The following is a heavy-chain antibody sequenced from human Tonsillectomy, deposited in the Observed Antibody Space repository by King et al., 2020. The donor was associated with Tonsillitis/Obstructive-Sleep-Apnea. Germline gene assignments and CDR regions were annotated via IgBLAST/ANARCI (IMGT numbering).Heavy chain of an antibody. J-gene: IGHJ5*02. Sequence: VQLVESGGGLVKPGGSLRLSCAASGFTFSSYSMNWVRQAPGKGLEWVSSISSSSSYIYYADSVKGRFTISRDNAKNSLYLQMNSLRAEDTAVYYCAGPYYDFWSGYYNPNWFDPWGQGTLVTVSS. CDR2: ISSSSSYI. CDR1: GFTFSSYS. D-gene: IGHD3-3*01. CDR3: AGPYYDFWSGYYNPNWFDP. V-gene: IGHV3-21*01.